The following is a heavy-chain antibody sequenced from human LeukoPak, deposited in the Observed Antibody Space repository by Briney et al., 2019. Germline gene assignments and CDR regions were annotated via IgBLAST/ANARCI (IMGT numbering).Heavy chain of an antibody. J-gene: IGHJ4*02. CDR3: ARDPVTMVRGPPDY. CDR2: ILFDGSNT. CDR1: GFILSNYN. Sequence: GGSLRLSCAASGFILSNYNMHWVRQAPGKGLEWLPFILFDGSNTEYADSVKGRFTISRDNAKNSLFLQMNSLRAEDTAVYYCARDPVTMVRGPPDYWGQGTLVTVSS. V-gene: IGHV3-30*02. D-gene: IGHD3-10*01.